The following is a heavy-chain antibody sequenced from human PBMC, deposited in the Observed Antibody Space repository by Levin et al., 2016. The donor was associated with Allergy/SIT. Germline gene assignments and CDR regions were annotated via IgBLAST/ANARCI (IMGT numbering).Heavy chain of an antibody. J-gene: IGHJ4*02. V-gene: IGHV5-10-1*01. CDR3: ARHVGVLSGLYNIDY. Sequence: VRQMPGKGLEWIGRIDPSDSYTNYGPSFQGHVTLSTDNSIATAYLQWSRLKASDTAMYYCARHVGVLSGLYNIDYWGQGTQVTVSS. D-gene: IGHD3-16*01. CDR2: IDPSDSYT.